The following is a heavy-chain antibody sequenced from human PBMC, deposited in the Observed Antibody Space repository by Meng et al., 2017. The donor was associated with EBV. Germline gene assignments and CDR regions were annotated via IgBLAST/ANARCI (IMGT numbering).Heavy chain of an antibody. CDR1: GGPFRNYA. Sequence: HVQLVRSAAGVTKPGSSWKVSCKTSGGPFRNYAISWVRQDPGQGLEWLGGFLPTLGAPNYAQKFHGRVSITADESTSTHYMDLSSLRSEDTAVYYCASESGRGYTPDYWGQGTLVTVSS. CDR3: ASESGRGYTPDY. CDR2: FLPTLGAP. D-gene: IGHD3-10*01. J-gene: IGHJ4*02. V-gene: IGHV1-69*01.